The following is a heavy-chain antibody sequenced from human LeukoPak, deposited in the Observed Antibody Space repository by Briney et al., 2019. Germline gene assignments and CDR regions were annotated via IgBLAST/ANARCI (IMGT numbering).Heavy chain of an antibody. J-gene: IGHJ6*01. CDR1: GFTFSSYA. CDR2: ISGSGGST. CDR3: GKRWILGPHFLYGKEG. Sequence: GGSLRLSCAASGFTFSSYAMSWVRQAPGKGLEWVSAISGSGGSTYYADSVKGRFTISRDNSKNTLYLQMNSLRTEDTAVYYCGKRWILGPHFLYGKEGRGQGDNVTVPS. V-gene: IGHV3-23*01. D-gene: IGHD3-16*01.